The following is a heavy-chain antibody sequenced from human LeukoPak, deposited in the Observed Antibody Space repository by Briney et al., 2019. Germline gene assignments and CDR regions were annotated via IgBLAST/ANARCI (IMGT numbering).Heavy chain of an antibody. CDR1: GFTFEDFG. Sequence: GGSLRLSCAASGFTFEDFGMTWVRQVPGKGLEWVSGINWNGVKTHYADSVKGRFTISRDNAKNTLYLEMNSLRVDDTALYHCARDSGIWFGTRGAFDIWGQGTMVTVST. CDR2: INWNGVKT. J-gene: IGHJ3*02. D-gene: IGHD3-10*01. V-gene: IGHV3-20*01. CDR3: ARDSGIWFGTRGAFDI.